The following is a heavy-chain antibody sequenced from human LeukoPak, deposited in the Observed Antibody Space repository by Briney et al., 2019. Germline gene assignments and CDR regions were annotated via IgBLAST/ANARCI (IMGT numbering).Heavy chain of an antibody. CDR3: ARAPGITMIVVANDAFDI. Sequence: NPSETLSLTCAVYGGSFSGYYWSWIRQPPGKGLEWIGEINHSGSTNYNPSLKSRVTISVDTSKNQFSLKLSSVTAADTAVYYCARAPGITMIVVANDAFDIWGQGTMVTVSS. CDR1: GGSFSGYY. J-gene: IGHJ3*02. V-gene: IGHV4-34*01. D-gene: IGHD3-22*01. CDR2: INHSGST.